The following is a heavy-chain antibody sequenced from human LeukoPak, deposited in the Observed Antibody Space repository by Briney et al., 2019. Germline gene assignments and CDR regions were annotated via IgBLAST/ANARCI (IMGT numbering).Heavy chain of an antibody. CDR1: GYTFTDYY. D-gene: IGHD6-19*01. CDR2: INPNSGGT. Sequence: ASVKVSCKASGYTFTDYYMHWGRQAPGQGPEWMGWINPNSGGTTYALKFHGRVTMTRDTSINTAYMELSRLRSDDTAVYYCARGGYSSGWYASRSYYFDYWGQGTLVTVSS. CDR3: ARGGYSSGWYASRSYYFDY. V-gene: IGHV1-2*02. J-gene: IGHJ4*02.